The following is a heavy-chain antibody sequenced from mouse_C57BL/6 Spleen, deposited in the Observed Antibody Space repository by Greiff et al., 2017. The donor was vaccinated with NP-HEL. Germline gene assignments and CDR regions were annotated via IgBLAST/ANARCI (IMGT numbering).Heavy chain of an antibody. V-gene: IGHV5-6*02. J-gene: IGHJ2*01. CDR3: ARHSGSSYDYFDY. Sequence: DVKLVESGGDLVKPGGSLKLSCAASGFTFSSYGMSWVRQTPDKRLEWVATISSGGSYTYYPDSVKGRFTISRDNAKNTLYLQMSSLKSEDTAMYYCARHSGSSYDYFDYWGQGTTLTVSS. CDR2: ISSGGSYT. CDR1: GFTFSSYG. D-gene: IGHD1-1*01.